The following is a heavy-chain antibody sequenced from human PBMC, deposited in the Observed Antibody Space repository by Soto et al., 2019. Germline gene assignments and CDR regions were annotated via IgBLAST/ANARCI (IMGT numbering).Heavy chain of an antibody. CDR1: GYTFTSYY. D-gene: IGHD3-10*01. V-gene: IGHV1-46*01. CDR2: INPSGGST. J-gene: IGHJ5*02. Sequence: QVQLVQSGAEVKKPGASVKVSRKASGYTFTSYYMHWVRQAPGQGMEWMGIINPSGGSTSYAQKFQGIGTMTRDESTSTVYMELSSLRSEDTAVYYWAGSDRAYYYGSGVGDWFDPWGQGTLVTVSS. CDR3: AGSDRAYYYGSGVGDWFDP.